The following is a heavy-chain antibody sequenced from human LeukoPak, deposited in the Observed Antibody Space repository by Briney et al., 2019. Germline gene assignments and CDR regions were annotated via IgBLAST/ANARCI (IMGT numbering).Heavy chain of an antibody. CDR3: AKGATLNGGYDLDY. V-gene: IGHV3-23*01. D-gene: IGHD5-12*01. CDR2: ISISGGST. CDR1: GFTFSNYA. Sequence: PGGSLRLSCAASGFTFSNYAMNWVRQAPGKGLEWVSTISISGGSTYYADSVKGRFIISRDNSKNTSYLQMNSLRAEDTAVYYCAKGATLNGGYDLDYWGQGTLVTVSS. J-gene: IGHJ4*02.